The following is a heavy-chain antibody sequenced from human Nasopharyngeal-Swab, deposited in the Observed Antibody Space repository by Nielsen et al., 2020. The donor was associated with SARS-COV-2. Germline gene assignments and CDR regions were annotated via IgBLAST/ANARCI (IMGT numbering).Heavy chain of an antibody. CDR1: GFTFSSYA. V-gene: IGHV3-23*01. CDR3: AKDTNSGLEDYPYEDYFDY. CDR2: ISGNASST. Sequence: GESLKISCAASGFTFSSYAMSWVRQAQGKGLEWVSAISGNASSTYYADSVKGRFTISRDNSKNTLYLQMNSLRAEDTAVYYCAKDTNSGLEDYPYEDYFDYWGQGTLVTVSA. J-gene: IGHJ4*02. D-gene: IGHD3-16*01.